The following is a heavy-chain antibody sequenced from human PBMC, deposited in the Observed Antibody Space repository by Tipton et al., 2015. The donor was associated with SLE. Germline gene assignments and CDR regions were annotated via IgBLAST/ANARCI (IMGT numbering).Heavy chain of an antibody. J-gene: IGHJ4*02. V-gene: IGHV3-23*03. CDR2: IYSGGST. Sequence: SLRLSCAASGFTFSSYAMSWVRQAPGKGLEWVSVIYSGGSTYYADSVKGRFTISRDNSKNTLYLQMNSLRAEDTAVYYCARDYGMIAVAGYYFDYWGQGTLVTVSS. CDR1: GFTFSSYA. D-gene: IGHD6-19*01. CDR3: ARDYGMIAVAGYYFDY.